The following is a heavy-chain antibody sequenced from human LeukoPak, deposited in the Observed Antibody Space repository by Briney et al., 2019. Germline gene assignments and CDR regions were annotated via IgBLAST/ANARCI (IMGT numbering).Heavy chain of an antibody. CDR3: ARRAMTERGVSYGLDY. J-gene: IGHJ4*02. D-gene: IGHD5-18*01. CDR1: GFTVSTNY. V-gene: IGHV3-66*01. Sequence: PGGSLRLSCAASGFTVSTNYVSWVRQAPGKGLEWVSVIYRGGGTAYADSVKDRFTISRDNAKNSLYLQMNSLRAEDTAVYYCARRAMTERGVSYGLDYWGQGTLVTVSS. CDR2: IYRGGGT.